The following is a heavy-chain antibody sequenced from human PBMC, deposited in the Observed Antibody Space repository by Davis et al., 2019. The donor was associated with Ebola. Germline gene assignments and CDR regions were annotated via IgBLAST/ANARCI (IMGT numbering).Heavy chain of an antibody. CDR1: GYTFTGYY. V-gene: IGHV1-2*04. J-gene: IGHJ6*02. CDR3: ARDQRGYCSSTSCYGEDYFYGMDV. D-gene: IGHD2-2*01. Sequence: ASVTVSCKASGYTFTGYYMHWLRQAPGQGLEWMGWINPNSGGTNYAQKFQGWVTMTRDTSISTAYMELSRLRSDDTAVYYCARDQRGYCSSTSCYGEDYFYGMDVWGQGTTVTVSS. CDR2: INPNSGGT.